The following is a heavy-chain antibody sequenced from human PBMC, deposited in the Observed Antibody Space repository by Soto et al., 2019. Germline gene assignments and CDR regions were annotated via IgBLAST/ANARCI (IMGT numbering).Heavy chain of an antibody. CDR2: IYYSGST. J-gene: IGHJ4*02. V-gene: IGHV4-31*03. Sequence: QVQLQESGPGLVKPSQTLSLTCTVSGRSISSGGYYWSWIRQHPGKGLEWIGYIYYSGSTYYNPSLNSRVTIPVHTSKNQCSLKLSSVTAADTAVYYCARALGVATINYFDYWGQGTLVTVCS. D-gene: IGHD5-12*01. CDR1: GRSISSGGYY. CDR3: ARALGVATINYFDY.